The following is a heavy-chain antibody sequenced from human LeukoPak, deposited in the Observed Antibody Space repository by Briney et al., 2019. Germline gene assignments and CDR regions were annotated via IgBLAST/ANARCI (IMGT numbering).Heavy chain of an antibody. CDR3: ARGRDSSGYEARIPHPCPDY. V-gene: IGHV3-7*04. J-gene: IGHJ4*02. D-gene: IGHD3-22*01. Sequence: DSVKGRFTISRDNAKNSLYLQMNSLRAEDTAVYFCARGRDSSGYEARIPHPCPDYWGQGTLVTVSS.